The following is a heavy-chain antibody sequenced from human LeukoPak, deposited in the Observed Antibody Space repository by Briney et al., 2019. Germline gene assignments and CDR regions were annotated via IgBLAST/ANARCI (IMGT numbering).Heavy chain of an antibody. D-gene: IGHD1-1*01. J-gene: IGHJ4*02. CDR3: ASGWTGTPDYFDY. CDR1: GFTFSSYS. Sequence: PGGSLRLSCAASGFTFSSYSMNWVRQAPGKGLEWVSYITTSSNTMFYADSVKGRFTISRDNAKNSLYLQMNSLRAEDTAVYYCASGWTGTPDYFDYWGQGTLVTVSS. V-gene: IGHV3-48*01. CDR2: ITTSSNTM.